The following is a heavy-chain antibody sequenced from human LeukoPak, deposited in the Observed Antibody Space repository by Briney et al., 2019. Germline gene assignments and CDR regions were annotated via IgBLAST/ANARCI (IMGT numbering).Heavy chain of an antibody. CDR2: IKQDGSEK. D-gene: IGHD1-26*01. J-gene: IGHJ4*02. CDR1: GFTFSSYW. Sequence: GGSLRLSCAASGFTFSSYWMSWVRQAPGKGLEWVANIKQDGSEKYYVDSVKGRFTISRDNAKNSLYLQMNSLRAEDTAVYYCARVSSGLKWELEFGTFDYWGQGTLVTVSS. CDR3: ARVSSGLKWELEFGTFDY. V-gene: IGHV3-7*03.